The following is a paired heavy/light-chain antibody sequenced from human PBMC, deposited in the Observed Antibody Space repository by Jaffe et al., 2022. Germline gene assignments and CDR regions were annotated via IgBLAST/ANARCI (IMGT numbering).Heavy chain of an antibody. J-gene: IGHJ4*02. D-gene: IGHD6-13*01. CDR3: ARDLYGSSWFAY. CDR2: VYSGGST. Sequence: EVQLVESGGRLVQPGGSLRLSCAASGFTVSSNYMSWVRQAPGKGLEWVSVVYSGGSTYYADSVKGRFTISRDNSKNTLYLQMNSLRGEDTAMYYCARDLYGSSWFAYWGQGTLVTVSS. V-gene: IGHV3-66*02. CDR1: GFTVSSNY.
Light chain of an antibody. Sequence: SYELTQPLSVSVALGQTATITCGGNNIGYKSVHWYQQKPGQAPVLVIYRDSNRPSGIPERFSGSNSGNTATLTISRAQAGDEADYYCQVWDSSTSYVFGTGTQVTVL. V-gene: IGLV3-9*01. CDR3: QVWDSSTSYV. CDR1: NIGYKS. J-gene: IGLJ1*01. CDR2: RDS.